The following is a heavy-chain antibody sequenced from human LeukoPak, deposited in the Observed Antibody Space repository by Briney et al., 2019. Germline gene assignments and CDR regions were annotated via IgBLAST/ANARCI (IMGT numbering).Heavy chain of an antibody. CDR3: ASPDRGPGAFDI. V-gene: IGHV4-59*12. CDR1: GGSISSYY. Sequence: SETLSLTCTVSGGSISSYYWSWIRQPPGKGLEWIGYIYYSGSTNYNPSLKSRVTISVDTSKNQFSLKLSSVTAADTAVYYCASPDRGPGAFDIWGQGTMVTVSS. J-gene: IGHJ3*02. CDR2: IYYSGST. D-gene: IGHD1-14*01.